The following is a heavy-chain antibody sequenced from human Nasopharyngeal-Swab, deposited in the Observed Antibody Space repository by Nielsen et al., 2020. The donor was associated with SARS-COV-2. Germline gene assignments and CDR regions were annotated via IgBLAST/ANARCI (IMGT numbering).Heavy chain of an antibody. Sequence: ASVQVSCKASGYTLTDLPRLWLRQAPRKGLEGMGTVVPEDGEPIYAQNFQGRVTMIDETSTYTAYLELSSLRSEDTAVYYCASEGSGVFGVVIYAFDIWGPGTLVTVSS. CDR3: ASEGSGVFGVVIYAFDI. J-gene: IGHJ3*02. V-gene: IGHV1-24*01. CDR2: VVPEDGEP. D-gene: IGHD3-3*01. CDR1: GYTLTDLP.